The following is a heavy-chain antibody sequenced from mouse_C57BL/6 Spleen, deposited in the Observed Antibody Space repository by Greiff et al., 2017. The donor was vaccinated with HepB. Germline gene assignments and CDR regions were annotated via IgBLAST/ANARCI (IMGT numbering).Heavy chain of an antibody. CDR2: IYPRDGST. CDR1: GYTFTDHT. CDR3: AAYYYGSSWYFDV. J-gene: IGHJ1*03. Sequence: VQLQPSDAELVKPGASVKISCKVSGYTFTDHTIHWMKQRPEQGLEWIGYIYPRDGSTKYNEKFKGKATLTADKSSSTAYMQLNSLSSEDSAVYVCAAYYYGSSWYFDVWGTGTTVTVSS. D-gene: IGHD1-1*01. V-gene: IGHV1-78*01.